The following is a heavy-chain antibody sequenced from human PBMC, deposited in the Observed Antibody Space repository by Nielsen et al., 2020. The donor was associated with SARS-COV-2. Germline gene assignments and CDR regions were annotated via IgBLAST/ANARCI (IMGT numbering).Heavy chain of an antibody. Sequence: GGSLRLSCAASGFSVSSHDMNWVRQAPGKGLQWVSLIYSDGSTKYADSVKGRFTISRDNSKNTLYLQMNSLRAEDTAVYYCARDEGYCSGGSCPKDHWGQGTLVTVSS. J-gene: IGHJ4*02. D-gene: IGHD2-15*01. CDR3: ARDEGYCSGGSCPKDH. CDR1: GFSVSSHD. CDR2: IYSDGST. V-gene: IGHV3-53*01.